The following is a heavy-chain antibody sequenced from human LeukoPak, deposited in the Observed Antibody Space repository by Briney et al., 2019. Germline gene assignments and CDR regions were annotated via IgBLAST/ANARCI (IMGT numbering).Heavy chain of an antibody. V-gene: IGHV4-38-2*01. D-gene: IGHD3-10*01. J-gene: IGHJ5*02. CDR3: ARGPTTMVRGVIGFDP. Sequence: PSETLSLTCAVSGYSISSTYFWGWIRQPPGQGLQWIGNIYLSGSTNYNPSLKSRVTISVDTSKNQFSLKLSSVTAADTAVYYCARGPTTMVRGVIGFDPWGQGTLVTVSS. CDR2: IYLSGST. CDR1: GYSISSTYF.